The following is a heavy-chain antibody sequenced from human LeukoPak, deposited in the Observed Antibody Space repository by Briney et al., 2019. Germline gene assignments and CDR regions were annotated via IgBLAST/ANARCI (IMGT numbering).Heavy chain of an antibody. Sequence: SETLSLTCTVSGRSISSYYWSWIRQPPGKGLEWIGYIYYSGSTNYNPSLKSRVTISVDTSKNQFSLKLSSVSAADTAVYYCARARDIVVVPAAMGYYYGMDVWGQGTTVTVSS. CDR1: GRSISSYY. V-gene: IGHV4-59*01. CDR3: ARARDIVVVPAAMGYYYGMDV. J-gene: IGHJ6*02. CDR2: IYYSGST. D-gene: IGHD2-2*01.